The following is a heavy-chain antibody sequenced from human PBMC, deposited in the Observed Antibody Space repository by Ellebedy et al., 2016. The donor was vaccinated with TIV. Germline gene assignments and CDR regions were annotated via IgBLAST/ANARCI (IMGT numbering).Heavy chain of an antibody. CDR3: ARGAATPYEDY. Sequence: AASVKVSCKASGYTFTSYSITWVRQAPGQGLEWMGWISGYNGNTEYAQKLQGRVTMTTDTSTSTAYLELRNLRSGDTAVYYCARGAATPYEDYWGQGTLVTVSS. CDR1: GYTFTSYS. V-gene: IGHV1-18*01. CDR2: ISGYNGNT. D-gene: IGHD2-15*01. J-gene: IGHJ4*02.